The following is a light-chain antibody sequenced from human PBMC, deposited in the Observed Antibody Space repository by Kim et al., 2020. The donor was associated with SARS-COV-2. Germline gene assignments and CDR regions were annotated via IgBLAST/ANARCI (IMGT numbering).Light chain of an antibody. J-gene: IGKJ4*01. CDR1: QSVGTH. CDR2: GIS. CDR3: HQHNDWPLT. Sequence: VSPGERAPLSCRASQSVGTHLAWYQQKPGQPPRLLISGISTRTTGIPARFSGSGSGTEFTLTISSLQSEDFAVYYCHQHNDWPLTFGGGTKVDIK. V-gene: IGKV3-15*01.